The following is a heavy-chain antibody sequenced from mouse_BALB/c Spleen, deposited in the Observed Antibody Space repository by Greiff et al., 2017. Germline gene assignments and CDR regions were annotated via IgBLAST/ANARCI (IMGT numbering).Heavy chain of an antibody. CDR3: ARSRDYDGLDY. CDR2: ISSGSSTI. CDR1: GFTFSSFG. Sequence: DVQLVESGGGLVQPGGSRKLSCAASGFTFSSFGMHWVRQAPEKGLEWVAYISSGSSTIYYADTVKGRFTISRDNPKNTLFLQMTSLRSEDTAMYYCARSRDYDGLDYWGQGTTLTVSS. D-gene: IGHD2-4*01. J-gene: IGHJ2*01. V-gene: IGHV5-17*02.